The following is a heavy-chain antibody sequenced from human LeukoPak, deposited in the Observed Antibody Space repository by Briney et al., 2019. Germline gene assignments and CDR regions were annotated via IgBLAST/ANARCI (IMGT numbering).Heavy chain of an antibody. CDR1: GFTFSSYG. CDR2: IWYDGSNK. V-gene: IGHV3-33*01. Sequence: GRSLRLSCAASGFTFSSYGMHWVRQAPGKGLEWVAVIWYDGSNKYYADSVKGRFTISRDNSKNTLYLQMNSLRAEDTAVYYCARSPGVVPAASGMDVWGQGTTVTVSS. D-gene: IGHD2-2*01. CDR3: ARSPGVVPAASGMDV. J-gene: IGHJ6*02.